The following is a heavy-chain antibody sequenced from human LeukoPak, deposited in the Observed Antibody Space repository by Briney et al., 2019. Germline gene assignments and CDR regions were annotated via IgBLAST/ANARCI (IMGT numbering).Heavy chain of an antibody. CDR1: GFTFSDYY. CDR2: ISSSGSTI. CDR3: ARGNGGFCSSTSCFLIDWFDP. Sequence: KPGGSLRLSCAASGFTFSDYYMSWIRQAPGKGLEWVSYISSSGSTIYYADSVKGRFTISRDNAKNSLYLQMNSLRAEDTAVYYCARGNGGFCSSTSCFLIDWFDPWGQGTLVTVSS. D-gene: IGHD2-2*01. V-gene: IGHV3-11*04. J-gene: IGHJ5*02.